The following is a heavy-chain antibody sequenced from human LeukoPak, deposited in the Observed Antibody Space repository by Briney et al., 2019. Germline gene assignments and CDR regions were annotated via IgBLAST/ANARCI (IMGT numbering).Heavy chain of an antibody. CDR3: ARDGPFLDGSGSYYGY. J-gene: IGHJ4*02. Sequence: SETLSLTCTVSGYSISSGYYWGWIGQPPGKGLEWIGSIYHSGSTYYNPSLKSRVTMSIDTSKRQFSLKLNSVTAADTAVYYCARDGPFLDGSGSYYGYWGQGTLVTVSS. D-gene: IGHD3-10*01. V-gene: IGHV4-38-2*02. CDR1: GYSISSGYY. CDR2: IYHSGST.